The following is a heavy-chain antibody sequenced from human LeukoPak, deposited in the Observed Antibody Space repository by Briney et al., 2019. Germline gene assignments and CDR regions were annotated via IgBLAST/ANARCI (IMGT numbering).Heavy chain of an antibody. D-gene: IGHD3-9*01. CDR3: ATGYPKRRPSDMLTVPLFDY. Sequence: ASVKVSCKTSGQTFSSYGFSWVRQAPGQGLEWMGWISGYNGNTKFEEKFQDRVTMTTDTSTNTAYMELRSLRSDDTATYYCATGYPKRRPSDMLTVPLFDYWGQGSLVIVS. J-gene: IGHJ4*02. CDR2: ISGYNGNT. V-gene: IGHV1-18*01. CDR1: GQTFSSYG.